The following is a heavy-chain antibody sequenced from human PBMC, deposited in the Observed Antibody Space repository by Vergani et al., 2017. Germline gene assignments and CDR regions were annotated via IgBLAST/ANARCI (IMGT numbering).Heavy chain of an antibody. Sequence: QVQLVESGGGVVQRGGSLRLSCATSGFTLSNYDMQWIRQGPGKGLEFVAFIQFDGSNQYYADSVKGRFTLSRDFSKNTLYRQKNSLRTDAAATYYCAKHFRGWGIDYWGQGTQVIVSS. J-gene: IGHJ4*02. CDR3: AKHFRGWGIDY. CDR2: IQFDGSNQ. CDR1: GFTLSNYD. D-gene: IGHD3-16*01. V-gene: IGHV3-30*02.